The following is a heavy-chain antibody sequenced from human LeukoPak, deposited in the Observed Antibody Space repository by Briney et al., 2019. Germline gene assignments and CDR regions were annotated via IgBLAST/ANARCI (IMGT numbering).Heavy chain of an antibody. D-gene: IGHD3-22*01. CDR1: GYTFGTYA. CDR3: ARGDSDSSGFDY. CDR2: VSAYNGQI. V-gene: IGHV1-18*04. J-gene: IGHJ4*02. Sequence: GASVKVSCKASGYTFGTYAISWVRQAPGQGLEWMEWVSAYNGQISYAQKFQGRVTMTTDTSTSTGYMELRSLRSDDTAVYYCARGDSDSSGFDYWGQGTLVTVSS.